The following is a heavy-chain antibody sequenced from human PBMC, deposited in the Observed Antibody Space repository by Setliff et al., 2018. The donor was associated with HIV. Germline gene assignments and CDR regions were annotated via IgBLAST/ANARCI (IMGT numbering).Heavy chain of an antibody. J-gene: IGHJ4*02. D-gene: IGHD2-8*01. CDR2: SIPLFKTV. CDR3: ASGSGYCRNGDCYIGVHKNPDKYSYDY. Sequence: SVKVSCKASGATFSNSALTWVRQAPGQGLEWMGGSIPLFKTVNYAQKFQGRLTISTDELMTTAYMELSSLKSEDTAVYYCASGSGYCRNGDCYIGVHKNPDKYSYDYWGQGTLVTVSS. CDR1: GATFSNSA. V-gene: IGHV1-69*05.